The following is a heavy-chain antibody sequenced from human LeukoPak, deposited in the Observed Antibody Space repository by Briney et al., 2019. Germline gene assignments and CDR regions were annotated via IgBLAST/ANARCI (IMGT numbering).Heavy chain of an antibody. J-gene: IGHJ5*02. CDR3: ASAWTSRTTYYYGSGSPKGNWFDP. V-gene: IGHV4-34*01. CDR1: GGSFSGYY. D-gene: IGHD3-10*01. Sequence: KPSETLSLTCAVYGGSFSGYYWSWIRQPPWKGLEWIGEINHSGSTNYNPSLKSRVTISVDTSKNQFSLKLSSVTAADTAVYYCASAWTSRTTYYYGSGSPKGNWFDPWGQGTLVTVSS. CDR2: INHSGST.